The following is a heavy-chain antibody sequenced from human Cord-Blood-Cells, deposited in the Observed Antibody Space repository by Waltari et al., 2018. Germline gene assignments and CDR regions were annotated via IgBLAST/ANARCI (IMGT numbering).Heavy chain of an antibody. CDR1: GGPISSSNC. J-gene: IGHJ4*02. CDR3: ARGGYCTNGVCYFDY. Sequence: QVQLQESGPGLVKPSGTLSLTCAVSGGPISSSNCWGWVRQPPGKGLEWIGEIYHSGSTNYNPSLKSRVTISVDKSKNQFSLKLSSVTAADTAVYYCARGGYCTNGVCYFDYWGQGTLVTVSS. CDR2: IYHSGST. D-gene: IGHD2-8*01. V-gene: IGHV4-4*02.